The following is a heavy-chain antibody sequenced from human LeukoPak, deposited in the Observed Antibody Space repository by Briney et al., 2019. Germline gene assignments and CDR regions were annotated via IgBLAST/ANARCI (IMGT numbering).Heavy chain of an antibody. CDR2: IYYSGST. V-gene: IGHV4-59*05. Sequence: PSETLSLTCSVPGGSISSYYWSWIRQPPGKGLGWIGSIYYSGSTYYNPSLKSRVTISVDTSKNQFSLKLSSVTAADTAVYYCARHDYPYYFDYWGQGTLVTVSS. J-gene: IGHJ4*02. CDR1: GGSISSYY. D-gene: IGHD4/OR15-4a*01. CDR3: ARHDYPYYFDY.